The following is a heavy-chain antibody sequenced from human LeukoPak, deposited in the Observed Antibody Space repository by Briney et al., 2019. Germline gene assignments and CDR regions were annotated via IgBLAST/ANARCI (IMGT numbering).Heavy chain of an antibody. CDR1: GGSISSYY. CDR2: IYYSGST. CDR3: ARGLSTVVTPWGY. J-gene: IGHJ4*02. V-gene: IGHV4-59*01. Sequence: PSETLSLTCTVSGGSISSYYWSWIRQPPGKGLDWIGYIYYSGSTNYNPSLKSRVTISVDTSKNQFSLKLSSVTAADTAVYYCARGLSTVVTPWGYWGQGTLVTVSS. D-gene: IGHD4-23*01.